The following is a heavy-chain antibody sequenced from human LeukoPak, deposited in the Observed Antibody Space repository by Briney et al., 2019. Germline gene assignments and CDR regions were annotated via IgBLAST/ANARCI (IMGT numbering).Heavy chain of an antibody. J-gene: IGHJ4*02. CDR3: ARVILKYYGSGPFDY. V-gene: IGHV3-21*04. CDR1: GFTFSSYR. CDR2: ISGSSSYT. D-gene: IGHD3-10*01. Sequence: GGSLRLSCAASGFTFSSYRMSWVRQAPGKGLEWVSWISGSSSYTNYADSVKGRFTISRDNAKNSLYLQMNSLRDEDTAVYYCARVILKYYGSGPFDYWGQGTLVTVSS.